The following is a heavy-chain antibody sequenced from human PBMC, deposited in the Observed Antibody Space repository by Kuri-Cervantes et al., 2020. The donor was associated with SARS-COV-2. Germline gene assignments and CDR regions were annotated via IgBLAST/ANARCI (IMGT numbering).Heavy chain of an antibody. CDR3: ARAHCSTPTCSNPGGY. CDR1: RFMFSCDR. V-gene: IGHV3-7*01. Sequence: LSLTCAASRFMFSCDRRNWVRQAPGKGRNWVANIKQDGSEKNYVDSVKGRFTISRDNAKNSLYLQMNSLRAEDTAVYYCARAHCSTPTCSNPGGYWGQGTLVTVSS. CDR2: IKQDGSEK. D-gene: IGHD2-2*01. J-gene: IGHJ4*02.